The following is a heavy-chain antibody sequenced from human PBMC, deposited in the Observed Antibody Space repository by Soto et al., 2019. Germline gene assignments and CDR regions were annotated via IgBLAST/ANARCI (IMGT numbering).Heavy chain of an antibody. CDR1: GFSFSDYY. D-gene: IGHD3-22*01. CDR2: ISSSGGTI. J-gene: IGHJ4*02. CDR3: ARADHYYGSGGYYFDY. Sequence: GSLRLSCAASGFSFSDYYMSWIRQAPGKGLEWVSYISSSGGTIYYADSVKGRFTISRDNAQNSLYLQMNSLRAEDTAVFYCARADHYYGSGGYYFDYWGQGALVTVSS. V-gene: IGHV3-11*01.